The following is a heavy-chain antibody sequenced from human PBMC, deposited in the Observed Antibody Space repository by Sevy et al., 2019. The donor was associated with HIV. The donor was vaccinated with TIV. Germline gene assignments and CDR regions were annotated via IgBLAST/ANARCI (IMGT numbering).Heavy chain of an antibody. CDR1: GFTFSNYG. CDR3: ARGPLSYCSSSSCYEEDNYYYGMDV. CDR2: IRYDGSNK. V-gene: IGHV3-33*01. Sequence: GGSLRLSCAASGFTFSNYGIHWVRQAPGKGLEWVAVIRYDGSNKYYEDSVKGRFTISRDNSKNRLYLHINSLRAEDTAVYYCARGPLSYCSSSSCYEEDNYYYGMDVWGHGTMVTVSS. D-gene: IGHD2-2*01. J-gene: IGHJ6*02.